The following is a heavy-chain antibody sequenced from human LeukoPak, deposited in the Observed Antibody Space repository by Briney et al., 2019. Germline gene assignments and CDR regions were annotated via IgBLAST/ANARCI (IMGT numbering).Heavy chain of an antibody. Sequence: SETLSLTCAVYGGXFSGYYWSWIRQPPGKGLKWIGEINHSGSTNYNPSLKSRVTISVDTSKNQFSLKLSSVTAADTAVYYCARVNPDGWFFDYWGQGTLVTVSS. J-gene: IGHJ4*02. CDR2: INHSGST. V-gene: IGHV4-34*01. CDR3: ARVNPDGWFFDY. CDR1: GGXFSGYY. D-gene: IGHD2-15*01.